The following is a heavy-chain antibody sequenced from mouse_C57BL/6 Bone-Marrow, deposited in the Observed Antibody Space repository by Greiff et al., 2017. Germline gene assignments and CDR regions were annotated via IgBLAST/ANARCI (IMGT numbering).Heavy chain of an antibody. D-gene: IGHD2-2*01. J-gene: IGHJ2*01. CDR1: GFTFSDFY. Sequence: EVKLMESGGGLVQSGRSLRLSCATSGFTFSDFYMEWVRQAPGKGLEWIAASRNKANDYTTEYSASVKGRFIVSRDTSQSILYLQMTALRAEDTAIYYCARAVYGYDYFDYWGQGTTLTVSS. V-gene: IGHV7-1*01. CDR2: SRNKANDYTT. CDR3: ARAVYGYDYFDY.